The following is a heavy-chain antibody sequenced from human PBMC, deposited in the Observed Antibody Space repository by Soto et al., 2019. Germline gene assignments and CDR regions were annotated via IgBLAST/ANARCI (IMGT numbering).Heavy chain of an antibody. D-gene: IGHD5-18*01. CDR3: ARDTAMALPDA. J-gene: IGHJ4*02. V-gene: IGHV1-18*01. CDR1: GYTFTSYA. CDR2: INPYNGNT. Sequence: QVQLVQSGTEVKKPGASVKVSCKASGYTFTSYAISWVRQAPGQGLEWMGWINPYNGNTNYAQKLQGRVTKTTDTTTSTAYRELRSLRSDDTAVYYCARDTAMALPDAWGQGTLVTVSS.